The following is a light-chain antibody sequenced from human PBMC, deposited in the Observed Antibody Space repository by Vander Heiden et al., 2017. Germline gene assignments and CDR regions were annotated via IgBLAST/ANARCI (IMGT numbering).Light chain of an antibody. CDR3: QQNDSTPRIT. Sequence: DIQMTQSPSSLSASVGDRVTITCRASQSISSYLNWYQQKPGKAPKLLIYAASSLQSGVPSRFSGSGSGTDFTLTISSLQPEDFATYYCQQNDSTPRITFGQGTQLEIK. CDR2: AAS. V-gene: IGKV1-39*01. CDR1: QSISSY. J-gene: IGKJ5*01.